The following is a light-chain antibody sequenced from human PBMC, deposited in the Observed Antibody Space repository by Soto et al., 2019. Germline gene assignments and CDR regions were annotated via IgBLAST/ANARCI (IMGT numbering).Light chain of an antibody. CDR2: DAS. J-gene: IGKJ1*01. CDR3: QQYNSYSPAT. Sequence: DIQLTQSPSMLSASVGDIVSIALRASQSIRRWLAWYQQKPGKAPKLLIFDASTLESGVPSRFSGRGSETESTLTISSLQPDDFATYYCQQYNSYSPATFGQGTKV. CDR1: QSIRRW. V-gene: IGKV1-5*01.